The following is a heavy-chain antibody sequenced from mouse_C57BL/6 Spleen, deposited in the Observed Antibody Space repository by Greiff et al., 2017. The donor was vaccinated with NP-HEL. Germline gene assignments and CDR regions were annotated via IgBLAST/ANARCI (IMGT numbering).Heavy chain of an antibody. D-gene: IGHD3-2*02. CDR2: IYPRSGNT. CDR1: GYTFTSYG. Sequence: QVQLKQSGAELARPGASVKLSCKASGYTFTSYGISWVKQRTGQGLEWIGEIYPRSGNTYYNEKFKGKATLTADKSSSTAYMELRSLTSEDSAVYFCAREEGTDSSGYSYAMDYWGQGTSVTVSS. V-gene: IGHV1-81*01. J-gene: IGHJ4*01. CDR3: AREEGTDSSGYSYAMDY.